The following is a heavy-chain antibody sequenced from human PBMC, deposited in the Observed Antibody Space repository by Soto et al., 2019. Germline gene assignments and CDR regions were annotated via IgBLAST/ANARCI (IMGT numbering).Heavy chain of an antibody. J-gene: IGHJ4*02. V-gene: IGHV3-74*01. CDR2: INGDGSTT. D-gene: IGHD3-3*01. CDR1: GFTFSNYW. CDR3: VRGSVYYWRGDF. Sequence: EVQLVVSGGGLIQPGGSLRLSCAASGFTFSNYWMHWVRQAPGKGLVWVSRINGDGSTTSYADSVKGRFTISRDNARNTLYLQMNSLSAEDTAAYSCVRGSVYYWRGDFWGQGTLVTVSS.